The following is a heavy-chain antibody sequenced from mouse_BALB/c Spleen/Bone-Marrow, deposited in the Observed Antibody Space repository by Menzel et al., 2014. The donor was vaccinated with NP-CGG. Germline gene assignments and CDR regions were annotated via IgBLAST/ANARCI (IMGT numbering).Heavy chain of an antibody. CDR2: IYYSGTI. D-gene: IGHD4-1*01. J-gene: IGHJ2*01. CDR3: ARAWDYFDY. CDR1: GISITTGNYR. V-gene: IGHV3-5*02. Sequence: VQLQQSGPGLVKPSQTVSLTCTVTGISITTGNYRWSWIRQFPGNKLEWIGYIYYSGTITYNSSLTSRTTITRDTSKNQFFLEMNSLTAEDTATYYCARAWDYFDYWGQGTTLTVSS.